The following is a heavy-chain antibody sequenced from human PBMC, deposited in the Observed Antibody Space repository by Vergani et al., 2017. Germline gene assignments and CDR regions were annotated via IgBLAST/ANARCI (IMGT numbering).Heavy chain of an antibody. CDR2: ISGSGGST. CDR1: GFTFSSYA. D-gene: IGHD3-10*01. CDR3: AKLYGLLWFEECDY. Sequence: EVQLLESGGGLVQPGGSLRLSCAASGFTFSSYAMSWVRQAPGKGPEWVSAISGSGGSTYYADSVKGRFTIARDNSKNTLYLQMNSLRAEDTAVYYCAKLYGLLWFEECDYWGQGTLVTVSS. V-gene: IGHV3-23*01. J-gene: IGHJ4*02.